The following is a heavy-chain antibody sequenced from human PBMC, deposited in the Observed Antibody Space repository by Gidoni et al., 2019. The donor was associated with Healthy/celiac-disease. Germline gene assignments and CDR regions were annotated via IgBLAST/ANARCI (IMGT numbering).Heavy chain of an antibody. Sequence: EVQLVESGGGLVQPGGSQRLSCAASGFNFSSYWMSWVRQAPGKGLEWVANITQDGSEKYYVDSVKGRFTISRDNAKNSLYLQMNSLRAEDTAVYYCARGESDYYDSSGYYYWGQGTLVTVSS. J-gene: IGHJ4*02. CDR3: ARGESDYYDSSGYYY. V-gene: IGHV3-7*01. CDR1: GFNFSSYW. D-gene: IGHD3-22*01. CDR2: ITQDGSEK.